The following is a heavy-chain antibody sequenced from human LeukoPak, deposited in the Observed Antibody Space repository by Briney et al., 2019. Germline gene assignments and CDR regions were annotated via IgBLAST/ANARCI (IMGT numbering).Heavy chain of an antibody. D-gene: IGHD3-22*01. Sequence: SETLSLTCTVSGYSISSGYYWGWIRQPPGKGLEWIGSIYHSGSTYYNPSLKSRVTISVDTSKNKFSLKLSSVTAADTAVYYCARVHDSSGYYHYYNWFDPWGQGTLVTVSS. V-gene: IGHV4-38-2*02. CDR3: ARVHDSSGYYHYYNWFDP. J-gene: IGHJ5*02. CDR2: IYHSGST. CDR1: GYSISSGYY.